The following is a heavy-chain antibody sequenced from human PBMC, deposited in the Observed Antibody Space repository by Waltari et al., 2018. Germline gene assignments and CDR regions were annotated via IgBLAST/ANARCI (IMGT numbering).Heavy chain of an antibody. V-gene: IGHV1-69*01. Sequence: QVQLVQSGAEVKKPGSSVKVSCKASGGTFSSYAISWVRQAPGQGLGWVGGIIRIVGTANYAQKFQGRVTITADESTSTAYMELSSLRSEDTAVYYCARGLVLSSGCPPGDWGQGTLVTVSS. D-gene: IGHD6-19*01. CDR1: GGTFSSYA. CDR3: ARGLVLSSGCPPGD. CDR2: IIRIVGTA. J-gene: IGHJ4*02.